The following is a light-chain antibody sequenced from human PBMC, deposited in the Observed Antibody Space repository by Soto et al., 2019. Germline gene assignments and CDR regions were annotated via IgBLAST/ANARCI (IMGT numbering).Light chain of an antibody. V-gene: IGLV2-8*01. Sequence: QSALTQPPSVSGSPGQSVAISCTGTSSDVGGYNYVSWYQQHPGKAPKLMIYKVNKRPSGVPDRFSGSKSGNTASLTVSGLQAEDEADYYCSSYAGSSNVFGTGTKVTVL. J-gene: IGLJ1*01. CDR1: SSDVGGYNY. CDR2: KVN. CDR3: SSYAGSSNV.